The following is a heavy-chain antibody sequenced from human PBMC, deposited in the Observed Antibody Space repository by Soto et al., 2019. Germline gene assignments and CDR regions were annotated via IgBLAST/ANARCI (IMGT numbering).Heavy chain of an antibody. J-gene: IGHJ6*02. V-gene: IGHV3-11*06. CDR2: ISSSSSYT. Sequence: GGSLRLSCAASGFTFSDYYMSWIRQAPGKGLEWVSYISSSSSYTNYADSVKGRFTTSRDNARNSLYLQMNSLRAEDTAVYYCARSTGGYYGMDVWGQGTTVTVS. D-gene: IGHD7-27*01. CDR3: ARSTGGYYGMDV. CDR1: GFTFSDYY.